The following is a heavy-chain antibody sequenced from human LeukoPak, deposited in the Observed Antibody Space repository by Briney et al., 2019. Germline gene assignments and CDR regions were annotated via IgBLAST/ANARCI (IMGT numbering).Heavy chain of an antibody. D-gene: IGHD2-15*01. CDR1: GFTFSSFG. Sequence: GGSLRLSCAASGFTFSSFGMHWVRQAPGKGLEWVAVISYDGSNKYYADSVKGRFTISRDNSKNTLYLQMNSLRAEDTAVYYCAKDGYCSGGSCGLFDYWGQGTLVTVSS. CDR2: ISYDGSNK. CDR3: AKDGYCSGGSCGLFDY. V-gene: IGHV3-30*18. J-gene: IGHJ4*02.